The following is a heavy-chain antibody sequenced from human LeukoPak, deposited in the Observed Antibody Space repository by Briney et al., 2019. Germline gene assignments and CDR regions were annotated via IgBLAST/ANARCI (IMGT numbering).Heavy chain of an antibody. CDR1: GFTFSSYW. D-gene: IGHD3-10*01. Sequence: PGGSLRLSCAASGFTFSSYWMHWVRQAPGKGLEWVSGISWNSGSIGYADSVKGRFTISRDNAKNSLYLQMNSLRAEDTAIYYCALLGSKLLWRIDYWGQGTLVTVSS. CDR3: ALLGSKLLWRIDY. CDR2: ISWNSGSI. J-gene: IGHJ4*02. V-gene: IGHV3-9*01.